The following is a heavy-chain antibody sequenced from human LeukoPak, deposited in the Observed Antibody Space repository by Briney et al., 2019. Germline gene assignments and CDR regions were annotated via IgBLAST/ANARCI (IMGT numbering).Heavy chain of an antibody. CDR3: AKDRQWLPFRLRVDY. CDR1: GFTFSSYA. D-gene: IGHD5-12*01. V-gene: IGHV3-23*01. Sequence: GGSLRLSCAASGFTFSSYAMSWVRQAPGKGLERVSAISGSGGSTYYADSVKGRFTISRDNSKNTLYLQMNSLRAEDTAVYYCAKDRQWLPFRLRVDYWGQGTLVTVSS. J-gene: IGHJ4*02. CDR2: ISGSGGST.